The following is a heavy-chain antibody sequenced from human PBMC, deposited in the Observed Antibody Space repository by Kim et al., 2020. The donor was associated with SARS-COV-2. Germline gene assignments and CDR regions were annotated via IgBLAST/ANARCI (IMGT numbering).Heavy chain of an antibody. CDR3: ARLTGYSVSVFDF. J-gene: IGHJ4*02. D-gene: IGHD5-12*01. V-gene: IGHV5-51*01. Sequence: RYSPSFRGQVTFSVDNSITTAYLQLSSLKASDTAIYYCARLTGYSVSVFDFWGQGTLVAVSS.